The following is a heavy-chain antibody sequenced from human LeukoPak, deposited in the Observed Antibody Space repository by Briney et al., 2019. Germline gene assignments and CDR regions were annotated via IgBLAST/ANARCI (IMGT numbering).Heavy chain of an antibody. V-gene: IGHV3-21*01. CDR3: AREGSESSYYYLDY. Sequence: GGSLRLSCAASGFTFSSYSMNWVRQAPGKGLEWVSSISSSSSYIYYADSVKGRFTISRDNAKNSLYLQMNSLRAEDTAVYYCAREGSESSYYYLDYWGQGTLVTVSS. J-gene: IGHJ4*02. CDR2: ISSSSSYI. CDR1: GFTFSSYS. D-gene: IGHD3-3*01.